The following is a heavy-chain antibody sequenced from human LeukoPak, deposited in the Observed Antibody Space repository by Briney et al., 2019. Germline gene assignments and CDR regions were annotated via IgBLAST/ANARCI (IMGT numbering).Heavy chain of an antibody. J-gene: IGHJ4*02. CDR1: GGSISSSSYY. Sequence: LSLTCAVSGGSISSSSYYWGWIRQPPGKGLEWVAVIWYDGSNKYYADSVKGRFTISRDNSKNTLYLQMNSLRAEDTAVYYCARDGPLGSYDSSGYYYGLFDYWGQGTLVTVSS. CDR2: IWYDGSNK. D-gene: IGHD3-22*01. CDR3: ARDGPLGSYDSSGYYYGLFDY. V-gene: IGHV3-33*08.